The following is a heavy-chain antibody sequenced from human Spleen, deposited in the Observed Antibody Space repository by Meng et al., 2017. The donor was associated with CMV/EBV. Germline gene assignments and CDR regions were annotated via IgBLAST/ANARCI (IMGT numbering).Heavy chain of an antibody. D-gene: IGHD2-15*01. CDR3: ARRVAGGAIHWFFDL. CDR2: LNWNGVST. Sequence: GGSLKISCTASGFTFDDYGMSWVRQVPGKGLEWFSSLNWNGVSTGSADSVKGRFTISRDNAKNSLFLQMNSLRVEDTALYYCARRVAGGAIHWFFDLWGRGTLVTVSS. V-gene: IGHV3-20*04. J-gene: IGHJ2*01. CDR1: GFTFDDYG.